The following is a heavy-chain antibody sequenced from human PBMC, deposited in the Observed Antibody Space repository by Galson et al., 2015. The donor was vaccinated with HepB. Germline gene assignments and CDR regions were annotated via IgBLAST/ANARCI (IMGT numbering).Heavy chain of an antibody. CDR3: ARGSMIVGSMKG. Sequence: SVKVSCKASGGTFSSYAISWVRQAPGQGLEWMGRIIPILGIANYAQKFQGRVTITADKSTSTAYMELSSLRSEDTAGYYCARGSMIVGSMKGWGQGTLVTVSS. CDR1: GGTFSSYA. J-gene: IGHJ4*02. CDR2: IIPILGIA. V-gene: IGHV1-69*04. D-gene: IGHD3-22*01.